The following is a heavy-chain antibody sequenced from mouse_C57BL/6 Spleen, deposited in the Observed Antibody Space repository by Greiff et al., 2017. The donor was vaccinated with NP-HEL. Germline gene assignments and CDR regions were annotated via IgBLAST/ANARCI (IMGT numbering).Heavy chain of an antibody. J-gene: IGHJ4*01. Sequence: ESGPGLVKPSQSLSLTCSVTGYSITSGYYWNWIRQVPGNKREWMGYISYDGSNNYNPSLKNRISITRDTSKHQFFLKLNSVTTEDTAKYYCARDSSGDPFYYAMDYWGQGTSVTVSS. CDR1: GYSITSGYY. D-gene: IGHD3-2*02. V-gene: IGHV3-6*01. CDR2: ISYDGSN. CDR3: ARDSSGDPFYYAMDY.